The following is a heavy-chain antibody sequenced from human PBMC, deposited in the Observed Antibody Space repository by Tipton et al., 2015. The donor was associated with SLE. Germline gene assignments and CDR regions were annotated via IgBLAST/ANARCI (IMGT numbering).Heavy chain of an antibody. CDR3: AKDLESSSWGFHYYYGMDV. V-gene: IGHV3-15*01. Sequence: SLRLSCAASGFTFSNAWMSWVRQAPGKGLEWVGRIKSKTDGGTTDYAAPVKGRFTISRDDSKNTLYLQMNSLRAEDTAVYYCAKDLESSSWGFHYYYGMDVWGQGTTVTVSS. CDR2: IKSKTDGGTT. J-gene: IGHJ6*02. CDR1: GFTFSNAW. D-gene: IGHD6-13*01.